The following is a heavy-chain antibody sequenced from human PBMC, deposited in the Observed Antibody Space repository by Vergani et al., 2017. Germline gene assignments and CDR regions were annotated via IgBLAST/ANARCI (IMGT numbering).Heavy chain of an antibody. Sequence: QVQVVQSGAEVKKSGASVKVSCKTSGYTFSHNYMHGVRKAPGQGLEWMGIINPSGGHTNSAQKFQGRVTMTRDTSTSTVYMELSSLRSEDTAIYYCARGDYGILTGFRYWGQGTLVTVSA. CDR3: ARGDYGILTGFRY. V-gene: IGHV1-46*03. CDR2: INPSGGHT. CDR1: GYTFSHNY. J-gene: IGHJ4*02. D-gene: IGHD3-9*01.